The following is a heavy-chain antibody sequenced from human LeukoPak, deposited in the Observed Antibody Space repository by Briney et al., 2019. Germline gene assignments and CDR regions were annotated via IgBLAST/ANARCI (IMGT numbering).Heavy chain of an antibody. CDR2: IYTSGST. CDR1: GGSISSGSYY. Sequence: SETLSLTCTVSGGSISSGSYYWSWIRQPAGKGLERIGRIYTSGSTNYNPSLKSRVTISVDTSKNQFSLKLSSVTAADTAVYYCTRGSIAYYYMDVWGKGTTVTISS. V-gene: IGHV4-61*02. CDR3: TRGSIAYYYMDV. D-gene: IGHD3-22*01. J-gene: IGHJ6*03.